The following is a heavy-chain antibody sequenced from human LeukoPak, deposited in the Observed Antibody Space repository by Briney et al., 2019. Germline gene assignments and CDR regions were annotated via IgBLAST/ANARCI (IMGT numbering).Heavy chain of an antibody. CDR2: INPSGGST. Sequence: ASVKVSCKASGYTFTSYYMHWVRQAPGQGLEWMGIINPSGGSTSYAQKFQGRVTMTRDTSTSTVYMELSSLRSEDTAVYYCARAKYLGATGDAFDIWGQGTMVTVSS. V-gene: IGHV1-46*01. D-gene: IGHD1-26*01. CDR1: GYTFTSYY. CDR3: ARAKYLGATGDAFDI. J-gene: IGHJ3*02.